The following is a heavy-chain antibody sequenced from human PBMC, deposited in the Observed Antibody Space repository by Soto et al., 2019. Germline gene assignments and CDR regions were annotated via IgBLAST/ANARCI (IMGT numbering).Heavy chain of an antibody. CDR3: AGLYPYDSSGYHLAY. CDR1: GGSITSSSSY. CDR2: IYYLGNT. Sequence: SETLSLTCTVSGGSITSSSSYWGWIRQPPGKGLEWVGSIYYLGNTYYNPSLGSRVTISLDTSKNQFSLRLSSVTAADTAVFYCAGLYPYDSSGYHLAYWGQGSLVTVSS. J-gene: IGHJ4*02. V-gene: IGHV4-39*01. D-gene: IGHD3-22*01.